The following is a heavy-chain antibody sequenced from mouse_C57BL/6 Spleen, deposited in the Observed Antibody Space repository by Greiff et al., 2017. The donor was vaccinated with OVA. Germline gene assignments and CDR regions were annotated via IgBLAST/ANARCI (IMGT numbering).Heavy chain of an antibody. Sequence: EVQLVESEGGLVQPGSSMKLSCTASGFTFSDYYMAWVRQVPEKGLEWVANINYDGSSTYYLDSLKSRFIISRDNAKNILYLQMSSLKSEDTATYYCARERTGNFDYWGQGTTLTVSS. CDR3: ARERTGNFDY. CDR2: INYDGSST. D-gene: IGHD4-1*01. V-gene: IGHV5-16*01. J-gene: IGHJ2*01. CDR1: GFTFSDYY.